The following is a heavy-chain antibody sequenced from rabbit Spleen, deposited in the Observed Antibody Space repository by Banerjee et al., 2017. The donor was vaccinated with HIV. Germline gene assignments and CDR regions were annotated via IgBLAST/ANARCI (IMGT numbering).Heavy chain of an antibody. Sequence: QEQLEESGGGLVKPGGTLTLTCKASGFSFSGSAYMCWVRQAPGKGLEWIACIESGGSGFSYCASWAKGRFTISKTSSTTVTLQMTSLTAAATATYFCTRDDGSGHYIDGYFNLWGPGTLVTVS. D-gene: IGHD1-1*01. J-gene: IGHJ4*01. CDR2: IESGGSGFS. CDR1: GFSFSGSAY. V-gene: IGHV1S45*01. CDR3: TRDDGSGHYIDGYFNL.